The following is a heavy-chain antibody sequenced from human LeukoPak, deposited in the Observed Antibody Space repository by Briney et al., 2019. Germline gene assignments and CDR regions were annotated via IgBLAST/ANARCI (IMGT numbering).Heavy chain of an antibody. Sequence: SGGSLRLSCAASGFTFSSYAMSWVRQAPGKGLEWVSAISGSGGSTYYADSVKGRFTISRDNSKNTLYLQMNSLRAEDTAVYYCAKRVNTMIVVVINGGFDYWGQGTLVTVSS. D-gene: IGHD3-22*01. CDR3: AKRVNTMIVVVINGGFDY. V-gene: IGHV3-23*01. CDR2: ISGSGGST. J-gene: IGHJ4*02. CDR1: GFTFSSYA.